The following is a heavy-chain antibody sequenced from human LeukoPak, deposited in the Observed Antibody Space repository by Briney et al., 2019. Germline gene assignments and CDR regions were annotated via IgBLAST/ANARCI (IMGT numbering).Heavy chain of an antibody. Sequence: PGGPLRLSCAPSGFALLADEMNWVRQAPGKGLEWVAYFAGSDTTKYYADSVRGRFTISRDNAKKSLYLQMNSLRAEDTALYYCTSLVYHLGSWGQGTLVTVSS. V-gene: IGHV3-48*03. J-gene: IGHJ4*02. CDR2: FAGSDTTK. CDR1: GFALLADE. D-gene: IGHD3-16*02. CDR3: TSLVYHLGS.